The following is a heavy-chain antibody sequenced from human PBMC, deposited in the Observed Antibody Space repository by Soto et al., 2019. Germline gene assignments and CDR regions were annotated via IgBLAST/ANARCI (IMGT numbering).Heavy chain of an antibody. CDR1: GGSISSDGNY. Sequence: QVQLQESGPGLVKSSQTLSLTCTVSGGSISSDGNYWSWIRQHPGKGLEWIGYICYSGSTNYNPSLKSRVTISVDTSKNQFSLKLNSVTAADTAVYYCARARMVRGIIYYYGMDVWGQGTTVTVSS. CDR3: ARARMVRGIIYYYGMDV. CDR2: ICYSGST. V-gene: IGHV4-31*03. D-gene: IGHD3-10*01. J-gene: IGHJ6*02.